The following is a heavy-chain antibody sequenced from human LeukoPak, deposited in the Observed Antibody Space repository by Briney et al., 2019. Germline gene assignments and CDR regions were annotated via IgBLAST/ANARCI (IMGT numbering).Heavy chain of an antibody. D-gene: IGHD3-3*01. CDR3: ARSWGYDFWSGNLLDY. V-gene: IGHV4-39*07. J-gene: IGHJ4*02. CDR2: VYYSGST. CDR1: GGSISSSSYY. Sequence: PSETLSLTCTVSGGSISSSSYYWGWIRQPPGKGLEWIGSVYYSGSTYYNPSLKSRVTVSIDMSKNQFSLKLSSVTAADTAMYYCARSWGYDFWSGNLLDYWGQGTLVTVSS.